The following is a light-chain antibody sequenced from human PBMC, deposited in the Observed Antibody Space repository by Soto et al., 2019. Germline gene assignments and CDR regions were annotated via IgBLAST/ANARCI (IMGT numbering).Light chain of an antibody. CDR3: QQRFNWPLT. CDR2: DAS. CDR1: RGLYNK. J-gene: IGKJ5*01. Sequence: EMVMTQSPATLSVSPGESVTLSCRASRGLYNKVALFQQKPGQSPRLLIYDASTRATGIPARFSGSGSGTDFTLTVSSLESEDFAIYFCQQRFNWPLTFGQGTRLEIK. V-gene: IGKV3-15*01.